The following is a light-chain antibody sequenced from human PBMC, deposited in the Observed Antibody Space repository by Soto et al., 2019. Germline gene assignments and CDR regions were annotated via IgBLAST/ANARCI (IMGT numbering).Light chain of an antibody. Sequence: QSVLTQPPSGCPAPGQKVTISCSGSSSNIGGNSVSWYQQLPGTAPKLLIYDDHKRPSGIPDRFSGSKSGTSATLGITGFQTGDEADYYCGSWDSSLSAYVFGTGTKVTVL. CDR3: GSWDSSLSAYV. CDR1: SSNIGGNS. CDR2: DDH. V-gene: IGLV1-51*01. J-gene: IGLJ1*01.